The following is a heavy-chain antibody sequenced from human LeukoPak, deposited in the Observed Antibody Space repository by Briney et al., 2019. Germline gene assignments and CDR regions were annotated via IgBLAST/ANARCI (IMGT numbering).Heavy chain of an antibody. D-gene: IGHD7-27*01. Sequence: GGSLRLSCAASGFTFRSYWMSWVRQAPGKGLEWVSGISGSGGSTYYADSVKGRFTISRDNSRDTLYLQMNSLRAEDTAVYYCATGRWGSQPSEFDLWGRGTLVIVSS. J-gene: IGHJ2*01. CDR1: GFTFRSYW. CDR2: ISGSGGST. V-gene: IGHV3-23*01. CDR3: ATGRWGSQPSEFDL.